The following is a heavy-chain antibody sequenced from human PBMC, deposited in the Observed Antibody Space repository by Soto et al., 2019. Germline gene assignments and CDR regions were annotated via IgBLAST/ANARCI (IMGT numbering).Heavy chain of an antibody. CDR3: ARIDGDYGHNWFHP. J-gene: IGHJ5*02. CDR2: VYFSGST. D-gene: IGHD4-17*01. Sequence: SETLSLTCTVSVASVSSASYYWAWLRQPPGRGLEWIGSVYFSGSTSCIPSLKGRVTVSVDTSKNHFSLDLASVTASDSAVYYCARIDGDYGHNWFHPWGQGTLVTV. CDR1: VASVSSASYY. V-gene: IGHV4-61*03.